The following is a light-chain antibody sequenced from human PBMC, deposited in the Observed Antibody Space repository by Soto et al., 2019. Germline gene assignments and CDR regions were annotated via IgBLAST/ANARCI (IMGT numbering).Light chain of an antibody. V-gene: IGLV2-14*03. J-gene: IGLJ1*01. CDR1: SSDVGGYNY. CDR3: RSYTSINSYV. CDR2: YVS. Sequence: QSALTQPASVSGSPGQSITISCTGTSSDVGGYNYVSWYQQHPGKAPKLTIYYVSHRPSGVSNRFSGSKSGNTASLTISGLQAEDEADYYCRSYTSINSYVFGTGTKVTVL.